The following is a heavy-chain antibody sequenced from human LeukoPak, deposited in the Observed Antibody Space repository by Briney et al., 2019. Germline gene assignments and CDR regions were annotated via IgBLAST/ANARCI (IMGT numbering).Heavy chain of an antibody. Sequence: DGSLTVSRAASRFTFSKFWMSWVRQAPGKGLEWVANTKSDGSGNYYVHYRKGRFTVSRANAKNSLYLQMNSLRAEDTAVYYCARGASSWDYWGQGALVTVSS. D-gene: IGHD6-13*01. V-gene: IGHV3-7*04. CDR2: TKSDGSGN. CDR1: RFTFSKFW. CDR3: ARGASSWDY. J-gene: IGHJ4*02.